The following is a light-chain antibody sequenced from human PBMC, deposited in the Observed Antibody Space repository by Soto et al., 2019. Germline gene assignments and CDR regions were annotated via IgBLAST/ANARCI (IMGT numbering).Light chain of an antibody. J-gene: IGLJ2*01. CDR1: SSNLGNNY. V-gene: IGLV1-51*01. CDR3: GTWDSSLSSVV. Sequence: QSVLTQPPSVSAAPGQKVTISCSGSSSNLGNNYVSWYQQLPRTAPKLLIYDNNKRPSVIPDRVSGSNSGTSATLGITGLQTGDEADYYCGTWDSSLSSVVFGGGTKLTVL. CDR2: DNN.